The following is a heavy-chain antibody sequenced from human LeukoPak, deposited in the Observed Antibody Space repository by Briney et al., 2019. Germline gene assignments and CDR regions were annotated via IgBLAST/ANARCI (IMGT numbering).Heavy chain of an antibody. Sequence: SVKVSCKASGGTFSSYAISWVRQAPGQGLEWMGRIIPILGIANYAQKFQGRVTITADKSTSTAYMELSSLRSEDTAVYYCARDLDDNSSGFNWGQGTLVTVSS. J-gene: IGHJ4*02. D-gene: IGHD6-19*01. V-gene: IGHV1-69*04. CDR1: GGTFSSYA. CDR2: IIPILGIA. CDR3: ARDLDDNSSGFN.